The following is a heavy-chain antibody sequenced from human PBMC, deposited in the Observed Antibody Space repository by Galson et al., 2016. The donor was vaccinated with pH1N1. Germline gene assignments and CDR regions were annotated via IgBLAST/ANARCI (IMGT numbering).Heavy chain of an antibody. CDR1: GFPFSHYY. D-gene: IGHD3-10*01. CDR3: ARDHFGWAFDV. CDR2: ISGSDTTI. Sequence: SLRLSCAAPGFPFSHYYMGRIRQAPGKGLEWISYISGSDTTIYYADSVRGRFTISRDNAQNSLYLHMNSLRAEDTAVYYCARDHFGWAFDVWGQGTMVTVSP. J-gene: IGHJ3*01. V-gene: IGHV3-11*01.